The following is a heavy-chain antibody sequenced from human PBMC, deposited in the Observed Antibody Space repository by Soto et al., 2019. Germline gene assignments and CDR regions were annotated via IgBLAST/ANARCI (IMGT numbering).Heavy chain of an antibody. CDR2: ISYDGSEK. J-gene: IGHJ4*02. Sequence: PGGSLRLSCAASGFTFRNYAMHWVRQAPGKGLEWVVVISYDGSEKYYADSLEGRFTISRDNSNNTLYLQMNSLTDEDTAVYYCVRAPGSATVTTSYVDYWGQGTLVTVSS. CDR1: GFTFRNYA. D-gene: IGHD4-17*01. CDR3: VRAPGSATVTTSYVDY. V-gene: IGHV3-30*03.